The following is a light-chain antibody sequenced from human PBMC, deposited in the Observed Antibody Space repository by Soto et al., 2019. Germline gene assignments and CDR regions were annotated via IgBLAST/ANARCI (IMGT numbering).Light chain of an antibody. CDR2: DAS. V-gene: IGKV1-33*01. CDR1: QDISNY. Sequence: DIQMTQSPSSLSASVGDRVTITCQASQDISNYLNWYQQKPGKAPKLLIYDASTLETGVPSRFSGSGSGTHFTFTISSLQPEDIATYYCQQYGNLPPRITFGQGTRLDIK. CDR3: QQYGNLPPRIT. J-gene: IGKJ5*01.